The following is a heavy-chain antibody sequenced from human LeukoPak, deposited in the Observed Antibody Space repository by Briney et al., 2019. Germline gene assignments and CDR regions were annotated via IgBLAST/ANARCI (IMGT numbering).Heavy chain of an antibody. Sequence: GGSLRLSCVASGFAFDEYTFNWVRQAPGKGLEWVSLMSWNGHNTYYSDSVEGRFTLYRSKAKNSLYLQINSLRAEDTALYYCAKGVVRYFDWATCFDYWGQGTLVTVSS. CDR3: AKGVVRYFDWATCFDY. CDR1: GFAFDEYT. CDR2: MSWNGHNT. V-gene: IGHV3-43*01. D-gene: IGHD3-9*01. J-gene: IGHJ4*02.